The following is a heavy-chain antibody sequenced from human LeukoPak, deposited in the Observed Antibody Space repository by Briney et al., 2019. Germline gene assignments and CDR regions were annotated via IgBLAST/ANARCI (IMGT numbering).Heavy chain of an antibody. CDR3: ARVTVAHDAFDI. J-gene: IGHJ3*02. CDR1: GYTFTGYY. CDR2: INPNSGGT. D-gene: IGHD1-14*01. Sequence: ASVKVSCKASGYTFTGYYVHWVRQAPGQGLEWMGWINPNSGGTNYAQKFQGRVTMTRDTSISTAYMELSRLRSDDTAVYYCARVTVAHDAFDIWGQGTMVTVSS. V-gene: IGHV1-2*02.